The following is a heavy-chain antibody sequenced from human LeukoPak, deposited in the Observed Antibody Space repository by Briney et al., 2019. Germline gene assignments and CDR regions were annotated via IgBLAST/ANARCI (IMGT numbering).Heavy chain of an antibody. Sequence: GGSLRLSCAASGFTFSTYGIHWVRQAPGKGLEWVAVISYDGNNEYYADSVKGGFTISRDNSKNTLYLQMNSLRAEDTAVHYCARARRSGGITLIRGVKDRGWFDSWGQGTLVTVSS. J-gene: IGHJ5*01. CDR1: GFTFSTYG. V-gene: IGHV3-30*03. CDR3: ARARRSGGITLIRGVKDRGWFDS. D-gene: IGHD3-10*01. CDR2: ISYDGNNE.